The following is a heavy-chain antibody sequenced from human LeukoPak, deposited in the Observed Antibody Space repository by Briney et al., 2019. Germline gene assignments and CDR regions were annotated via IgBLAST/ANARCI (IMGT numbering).Heavy chain of an antibody. J-gene: IGHJ4*02. CDR2: IWYDGSNK. V-gene: IGHV3-30*02. CDR1: GFTFSSYG. CDR3: AKDGGSGSSY. Sequence: PGGSLRLSCAASGFTFSSYGMHWVRQAPGKGLEWVAVIWYDGSNKYYTDSVKGRFTISRDNSKNTLYLQMNSLRPEDTAVYYCAKDGGSGSSYWGQGTLVTVSS. D-gene: IGHD3-10*01.